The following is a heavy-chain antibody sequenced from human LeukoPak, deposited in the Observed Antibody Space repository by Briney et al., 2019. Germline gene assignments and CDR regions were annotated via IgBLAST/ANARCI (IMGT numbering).Heavy chain of an antibody. CDR1: GFTFSSYV. J-gene: IGHJ4*02. V-gene: IGHV3-23*01. D-gene: IGHD5-18*01. CDR3: AKGGYNYVIDY. CDR2: ISGSDGTT. Sequence: GGSLRLSCAGSGFTFSSYVMNWVRQAPGKGLEWVSSISGSDGTTYYADSVKGRFTISRDNSKNTLYLQMNSLRAEDTAVYFCAKGGYNYVIDYWGQGTLVTVSS.